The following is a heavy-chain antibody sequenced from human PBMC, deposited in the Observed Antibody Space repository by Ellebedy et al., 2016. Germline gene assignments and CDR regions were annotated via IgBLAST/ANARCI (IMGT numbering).Heavy chain of an antibody. CDR1: GGTFTSYA. CDR2: IIPIFDAA. D-gene: IGHD3-10*01. Sequence: SVKVSXXASGGTFTSYAISWVRQAPGQGLEWMGGIIPIFDAANYAQRFQGRVTITADESTRTAYMDLSSLRSEDTAVYYCASDRYQYRGGFYYYGLDVWGQGTTVTVSS. CDR3: ASDRYQYRGGFYYYGLDV. V-gene: IGHV1-69*13. J-gene: IGHJ6*02.